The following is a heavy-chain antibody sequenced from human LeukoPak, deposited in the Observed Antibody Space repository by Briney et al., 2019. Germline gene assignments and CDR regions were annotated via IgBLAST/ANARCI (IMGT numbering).Heavy chain of an antibody. V-gene: IGHV1-18*04. CDR1: GYTFTSYG. CDR3: ARGELWFGELLQDY. D-gene: IGHD3-10*01. Sequence: ASVKVSCKASGYTFTSYGISWVRQAPGQGLEWMGWISAYNGNTNYAQKVQGRVTMTTDTSTSTAYMELWSLRPDDTAVYYCARGELWFGELLQDYWGQGTLVTVSS. CDR2: ISAYNGNT. J-gene: IGHJ4*02.